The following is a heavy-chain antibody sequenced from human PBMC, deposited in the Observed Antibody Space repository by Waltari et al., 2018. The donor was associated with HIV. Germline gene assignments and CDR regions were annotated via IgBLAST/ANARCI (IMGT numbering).Heavy chain of an antibody. CDR2: TYYRSKWYN. J-gene: IGHJ5*02. CDR3: ARGPNIVVVPAAIPNWFDP. Sequence: SVSSNSAAWNWIRQSPSRGLEWLGRTYYRSKWYNDYAVSVKSRITINPDTSKNQFSLQLNSVTPEDTAVYYCARGPNIVVVPAAIPNWFDPWGQGTLVTVSS. D-gene: IGHD2-2*02. CDR1: SVSSNSAA. V-gene: IGHV6-1*01.